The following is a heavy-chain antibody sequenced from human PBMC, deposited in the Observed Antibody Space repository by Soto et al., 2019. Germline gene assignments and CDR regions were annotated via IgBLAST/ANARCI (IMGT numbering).Heavy chain of an antibody. Sequence: GSLRISCAGSRITFETVGLPRVRPAPGTGLEWVAVISYDGSNIYHAAHVKGRLTISRDNPKNTMYTKMNSLRPEDTDVSYCVKAEGTQGRCFDPWGQGTLVTL. V-gene: IGHV3-30*18. CDR1: RITFETVG. CDR2: ISYDGSNI. CDR3: VKAEGTQGRCFDP. J-gene: IGHJ5*02. D-gene: IGHD1-1*01.